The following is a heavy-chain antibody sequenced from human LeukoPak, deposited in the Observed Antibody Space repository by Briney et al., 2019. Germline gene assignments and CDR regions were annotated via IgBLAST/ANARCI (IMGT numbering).Heavy chain of an antibody. CDR2: TSYDGSNK. CDR3: ARVTSSTWSLFDY. CDR1: GFTFSNHA. D-gene: IGHD6-13*01. Sequence: PGRSLRLSCAASGFTFSNHAMHWVRLAPGKGLEWVAVTSYDGSNKYYADSVKGRFTISRDNSKNTLYLQMSSLKAEDTAMYYCARVTSSTWSLFDYWGQGTLVTVSS. J-gene: IGHJ4*02. V-gene: IGHV3-30*04.